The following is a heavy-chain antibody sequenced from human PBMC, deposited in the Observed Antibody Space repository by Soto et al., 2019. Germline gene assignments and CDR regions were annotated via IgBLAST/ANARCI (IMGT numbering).Heavy chain of an antibody. CDR2: ISSTTNYM. J-gene: IGHJ4*02. CDR3: ARESEDLTSNFDY. CDR1: GFTFTRYS. Sequence: GGSLRLSCAASGFTFTRYSMNWVRQAPGKGLEWVSSISSTTNYMYYADSMKVRFTVSRDNAKNSVYLEMNSLSAEDTAVYYCARESEDLTSNFDYWGQGTLVTVSS. V-gene: IGHV3-21*01.